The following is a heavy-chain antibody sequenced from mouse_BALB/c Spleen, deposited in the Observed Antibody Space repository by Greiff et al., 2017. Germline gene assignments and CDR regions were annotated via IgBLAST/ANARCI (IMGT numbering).Heavy chain of an antibody. CDR1: GYTFTSYW. Sequence: QVQLQQPGAELVRPGASVKLSCKASGYTFTSYWINWVKQRPGQGLEWIGNIYPSDSYTNYNQKFKDKATLTVDKSSSTAYMQLSSPTSEDSAVYYCTRGDYDYSFAYWGQGTLVTVSA. V-gene: IGHV1-69*02. CDR3: TRGDYDYSFAY. J-gene: IGHJ3*01. CDR2: IYPSDSYT. D-gene: IGHD2-4*01.